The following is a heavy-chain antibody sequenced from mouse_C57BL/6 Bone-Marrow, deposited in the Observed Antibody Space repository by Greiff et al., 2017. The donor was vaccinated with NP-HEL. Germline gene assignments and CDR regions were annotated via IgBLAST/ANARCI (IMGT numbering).Heavy chain of an antibody. CDR2: ISSGGSYT. V-gene: IGHV5-6*01. CDR1: GFTFSSYG. D-gene: IGHD5-1-1*01. J-gene: IGHJ3*01. Sequence: EVKVVESGGDLVKPGGSLKLSCAASGFTFSSYGMSWVRQTPDKRLEWVATISSGGSYTYYPDSVKGRFTISRDNAKNTLYLQMSSLKSEDTAMYYCARCRHTPGGCFAYWGQGTLVTVSA. CDR3: ARCRHTPGGCFAY.